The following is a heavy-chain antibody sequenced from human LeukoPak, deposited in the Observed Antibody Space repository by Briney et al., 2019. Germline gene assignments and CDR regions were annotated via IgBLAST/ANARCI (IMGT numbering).Heavy chain of an antibody. CDR1: GGSISSGDYY. CDR2: IYYSGST. V-gene: IGHV4-30-4*08. CDR3: ARGLVGGTPGDWFDP. D-gene: IGHD1-26*01. J-gene: IGHJ5*02. Sequence: SQTLSLTCTVSGGSISSGDYYWSWIRQPPGKGLEWIGYIYYSGSTYYNPSLKSRVTISVDTSKNQFSLKLSSVTAADTAVYYCARGLVGGTPGDWFDPWGQGTLVTVSS.